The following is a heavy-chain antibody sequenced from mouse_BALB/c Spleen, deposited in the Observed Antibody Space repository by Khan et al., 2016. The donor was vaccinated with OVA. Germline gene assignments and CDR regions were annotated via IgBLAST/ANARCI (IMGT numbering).Heavy chain of an antibody. CDR2: INPNNGDS. D-gene: IGHD2-1*01. Sequence: QVQLQQPGAELVKPGTSVKISCKASGYTFTSYYMYWVKQRPGKGLEWIGGINPNNGDSNFHEKLKSKATLTVDKSSSTDYMQLGILTSEDSAGYYCARSEYGNPFAYWRQGTLVTVSA. V-gene: IGHV1S81*02. J-gene: IGHJ3*01. CDR3: ARSEYGNPFAY. CDR1: GYTFTSYY.